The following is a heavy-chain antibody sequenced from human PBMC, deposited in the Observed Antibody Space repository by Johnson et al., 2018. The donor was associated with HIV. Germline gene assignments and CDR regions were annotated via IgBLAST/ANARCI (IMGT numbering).Heavy chain of an antibody. CDR2: ITYDGSNK. CDR3: AKELALYSSGYGGDAFDI. D-gene: IGHD6-19*01. V-gene: IGHV3-30*04. CDR1: GFTFRSYA. Sequence: QVQLVESGGGVMQPGKSLRLSCEASGFTFRSYAMHWVRQAPGKGLERVAVITYDGSNKYYADDVKGRFTISRDNSKNTLYLQLHSLGAEATAVYYCAKELALYSSGYGGDAFDIWGQGTMVTVSS. J-gene: IGHJ3*02.